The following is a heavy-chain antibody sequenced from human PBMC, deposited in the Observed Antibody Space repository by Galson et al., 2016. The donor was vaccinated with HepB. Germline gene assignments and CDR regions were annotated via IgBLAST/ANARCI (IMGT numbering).Heavy chain of an antibody. CDR1: GFSFDDYA. D-gene: IGHD3-10*01. J-gene: IGHJ4*02. CDR3: ARDMDDGAGTSYMRLGY. V-gene: IGHV3-9*01. Sequence: SLRLSCAGTGFSFDDYAMHWVRQVPGKGLQWVSGITWNGGRRAYADSVKGRFIISRDNAKNSLYLQMNSLRTEDTALYYCARDMDDGAGTSYMRLGYWGQGTLVTVSS. CDR2: ITWNGGRR.